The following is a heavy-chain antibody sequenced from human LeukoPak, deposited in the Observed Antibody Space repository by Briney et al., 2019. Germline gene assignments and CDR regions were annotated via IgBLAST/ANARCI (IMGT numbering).Heavy chain of an antibody. D-gene: IGHD6-19*01. J-gene: IGHJ4*02. CDR2: IYYSGST. Sequence: SETLSLTCTVSGVSSSSSSYYWGWIRQPPGKRLEWIGSIYYSGSTYYNPSLKSRVTISVDTSKNQFSLKLSSVTAADTAVYYCARVSGWSSIVHFGYWGQGTLVTVSS. CDR1: GVSSSSSSYY. CDR3: ARVSGWSSIVHFGY. V-gene: IGHV4-39*07.